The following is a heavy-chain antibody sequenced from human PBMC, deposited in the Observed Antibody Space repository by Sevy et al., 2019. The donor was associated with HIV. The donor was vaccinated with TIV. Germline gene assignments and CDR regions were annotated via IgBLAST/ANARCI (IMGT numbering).Heavy chain of an antibody. CDR2: IWYDGSNK. D-gene: IGHD3-22*01. V-gene: IGHV3-30*02. J-gene: IGHJ6*02. Sequence: GGSLRLSCAASGFTFNTFGMHWVRQAPGKGLEWVAEIWYDGSNKYYEESVKGRFTISRDNSKNTLFLQMNSLRADDTAVYYCAKDGHYYYDSSGYYGMDVWGQGTTVTVSS. CDR3: AKDGHYYYDSSGYYGMDV. CDR1: GFTFNTFG.